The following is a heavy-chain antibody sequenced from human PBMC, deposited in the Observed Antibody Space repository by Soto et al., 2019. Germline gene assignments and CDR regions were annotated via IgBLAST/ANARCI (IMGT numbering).Heavy chain of an antibody. D-gene: IGHD3-22*01. CDR3: ARDRRIVVPNYYYGMDV. CDR1: GGSISSYY. Sequence: SETLSLTCTVSGGSISSYYWSWIRQPPGKGLEWIGYIYYSGSTNYNPSLKSRVTISVDTSKNQFSLKLSSVTAADTAVYYCARDRRIVVPNYYYGMDVWGQGTTVTVSS. V-gene: IGHV4-59*01. J-gene: IGHJ6*02. CDR2: IYYSGST.